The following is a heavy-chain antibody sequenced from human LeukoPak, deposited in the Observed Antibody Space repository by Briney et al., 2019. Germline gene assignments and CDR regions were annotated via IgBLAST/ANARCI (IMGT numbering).Heavy chain of an antibody. CDR1: GGSISSDGYS. J-gene: IGHJ4*02. CDR2: IYHSGST. V-gene: IGHV4-30-2*01. D-gene: IGHD3-10*01. CDR3: ARVVVRGAYFGY. Sequence: SETLSLTCAVSGGSISSDGYSWSWIRQPAGKGLEWIGYIYHSGSTYYNPSLKSRVTISVDRSKNQFSLKLSSVTAADTAVYYCARVVVRGAYFGYWGQGTLVTVSS.